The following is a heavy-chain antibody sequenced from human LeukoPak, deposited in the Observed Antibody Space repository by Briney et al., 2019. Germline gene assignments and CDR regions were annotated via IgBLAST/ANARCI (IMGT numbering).Heavy chain of an antibody. V-gene: IGHV4-4*07. CDR1: GGSISSYY. CDR3: ARDGVGDFWSGLRAYGYYYYMDV. Sequence: SETLSLXCTVSGGSISSYYWSWIRQPAGKGLEWIGRIYTSGNTNYNPSLKSRVTMSVDTSKNQFSLKLSSVTAADTAVYYCARDGVGDFWSGLRAYGYYYYMDVWGKGTTVTVSS. J-gene: IGHJ6*03. CDR2: IYTSGNT. D-gene: IGHD3-3*01.